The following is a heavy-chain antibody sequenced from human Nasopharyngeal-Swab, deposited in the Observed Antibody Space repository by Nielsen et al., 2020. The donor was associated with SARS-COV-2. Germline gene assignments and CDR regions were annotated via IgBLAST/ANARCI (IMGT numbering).Heavy chain of an antibody. Sequence: GGSLRLSCAASGFTFSSYAMSWVLQAPGKGLEWVSVISVSGGSTYYADSVKGRFTISRDNSKNTLSLQMNSLRAEDTAVYYCAKDLDIVGATSADYWGQGTLVTVSS. J-gene: IGHJ4*02. V-gene: IGHV3-23*01. CDR2: ISVSGGST. CDR3: AKDLDIVGATSADY. D-gene: IGHD1-26*01. CDR1: GFTFSSYA.